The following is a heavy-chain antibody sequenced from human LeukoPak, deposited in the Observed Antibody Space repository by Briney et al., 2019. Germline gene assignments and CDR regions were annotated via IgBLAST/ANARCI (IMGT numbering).Heavy chain of an antibody. CDR3: ATTRGSFAGAPAR. CDR1: GFTFSLYA. D-gene: IGHD3-16*01. Sequence: GGSLRLSCAPSGFTFSLYAMHWVRPAPPKGLEWVAVISYDGSNRYYADFVKGRFTLTRDNSKNTLYLLMNSLRTEDTAVYYCATTRGSFAGAPARWGQGTLVTVSS. CDR2: ISYDGSNR. J-gene: IGHJ4*02. V-gene: IGHV3-30-3*01.